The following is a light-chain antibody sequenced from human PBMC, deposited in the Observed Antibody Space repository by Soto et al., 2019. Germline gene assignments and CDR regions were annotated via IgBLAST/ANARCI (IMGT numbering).Light chain of an antibody. J-gene: IGLJ1*01. CDR1: SSNIGAGYD. CDR2: GNS. CDR3: QSYDSSLSGSNL. Sequence: QSVLTQPPSVSGASGQRVTISCTGSSSNIGAGYDVHWYQQLPGTAPKLLIYGNSNRPSGVPDRFSGSKSGTSASLAITGLQAEDEADYYCQSYDSSLSGSNLFGTGTKLTVL. V-gene: IGLV1-40*01.